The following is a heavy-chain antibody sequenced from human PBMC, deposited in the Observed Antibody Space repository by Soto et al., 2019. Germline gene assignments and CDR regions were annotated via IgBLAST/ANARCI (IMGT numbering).Heavy chain of an antibody. CDR2: INAGYGNT. Sequence: QVHLVQSGAEVRKPGASVKVSCKASGYTFRSYAMHWVRQAPGQRLEWMGWINAGYGNTKSSQKFQDRVTISRDTSASTAYMELTSRRSEDTAVYYCARDTGDGTLDFWGQGTLVTVSS. D-gene: IGHD7-27*01. J-gene: IGHJ4*02. CDR1: GYTFRSYA. V-gene: IGHV1-3*01. CDR3: ARDTGDGTLDF.